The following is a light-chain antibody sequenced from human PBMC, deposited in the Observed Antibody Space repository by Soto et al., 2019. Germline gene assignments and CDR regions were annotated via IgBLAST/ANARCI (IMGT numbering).Light chain of an antibody. CDR2: EVS. CDR3: SSYAGSNNSPYV. J-gene: IGLJ1*01. V-gene: IGLV2-8*01. Sequence: QSVLTQPPSASGSPGQSVTISCTGTSSDVGGYNYVSWYQQHPGKAPKLMIYEVSKRPSGVPDRFSGSKSGNTASLTVSGXXXXXXADXYXSSYAGSNNSPYVFGTGTKVTVL. CDR1: SSDVGGYNY.